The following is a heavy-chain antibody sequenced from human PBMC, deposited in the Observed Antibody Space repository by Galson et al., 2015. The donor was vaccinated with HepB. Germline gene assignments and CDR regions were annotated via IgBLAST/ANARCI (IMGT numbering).Heavy chain of an antibody. V-gene: IGHV3-9*01. CDR3: ARGAVAGPVGG. D-gene: IGHD6-19*01. CDR1: GFTFDDYA. CDR2: ISWNSGSI. J-gene: IGHJ4*02. Sequence: LRLSCAASGFTFDDYAMHWVRQAPGKGLEWVSGISWNSGSIGYADSVKGRFTISRDNAKNSLYLQMNSLRAEDTAVYYCARGAVAGPVGGWGQGTLVTVSS.